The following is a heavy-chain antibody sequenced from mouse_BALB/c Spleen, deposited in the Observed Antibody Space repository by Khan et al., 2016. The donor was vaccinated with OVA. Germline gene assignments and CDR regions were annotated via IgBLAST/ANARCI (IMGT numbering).Heavy chain of an antibody. CDR2: ISYSGNT. Sequence: EVQLVESGPGLVKPSQSLSLTCTVTGYSITSDYAWNWIRQFPGNKLEWMGHISYSGNTKYNPSLKSRISITRDTSKNQFFLQLNSVTTEDTATYYCARIYGVDFDYWGQGTTLTVSS. D-gene: IGHD1-1*01. CDR1: GYSITSDYA. V-gene: IGHV3-2*02. CDR3: ARIYGVDFDY. J-gene: IGHJ2*01.